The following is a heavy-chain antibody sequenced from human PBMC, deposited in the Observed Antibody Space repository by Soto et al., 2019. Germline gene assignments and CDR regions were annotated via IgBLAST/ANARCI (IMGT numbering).Heavy chain of an antibody. Sequence: LRLSCAASGFTFSSYWMHWVRQTPGEGLVWVSRIKSDGSSTSYADSVKGRFTISRDNAKNTLYLEMNSLRAEDTAVYYCARGGPYYQYYYGMDVWGQGTTVTVSS. CDR1: GFTFSSYW. CDR2: IKSDGSST. V-gene: IGHV3-74*01. D-gene: IGHD6-25*01. J-gene: IGHJ6*02. CDR3: ARGGPYYQYYYGMDV.